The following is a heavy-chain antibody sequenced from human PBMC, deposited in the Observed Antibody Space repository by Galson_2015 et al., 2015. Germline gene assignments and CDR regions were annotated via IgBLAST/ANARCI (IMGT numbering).Heavy chain of an antibody. D-gene: IGHD3-22*01. CDR3: ARVSYYDSSGYYYYYYGMDV. CDR1: GGTFSSYA. Sequence: SVKVSCKASGGTFSSYAISWVRQAPGQGLEWMGGTIPIFGTANYAQKFQGRVTITADESTSTAYMELSSLRSEDTAVYYCARVSYYDSSGYYYYYYGMDVWGQGTTVTVSS. V-gene: IGHV1-69*13. J-gene: IGHJ6*02. CDR2: TIPIFGTA.